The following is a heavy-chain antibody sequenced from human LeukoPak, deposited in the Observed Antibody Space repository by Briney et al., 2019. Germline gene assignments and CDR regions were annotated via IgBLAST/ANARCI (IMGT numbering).Heavy chain of an antibody. Sequence: PGGSLRLSCAASGFTFSSYSMNWVRQAPGKGLEWVSAISGGSTYYADSVKGRFTISRDNSKNTLYLQMNSLRAEDTAVYYCAKAGGYSYGYGAFDIWGQGTMVTVSS. J-gene: IGHJ3*02. CDR3: AKAGGYSYGYGAFDI. CDR1: GFTFSSYS. V-gene: IGHV3-23*01. D-gene: IGHD5-18*01. CDR2: ISGGST.